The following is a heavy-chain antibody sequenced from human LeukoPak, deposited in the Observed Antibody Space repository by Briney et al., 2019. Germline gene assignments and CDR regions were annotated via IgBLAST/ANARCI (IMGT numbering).Heavy chain of an antibody. D-gene: IGHD3-3*01. Sequence: PSETLSLTCIVSGGSISSSSYYWGWIRQPPGKGLEWIGSIYHSGSTYYNPSLKSRVTISVDTSKNQFSLKLSSVTAADTAVYYCAIDDFWSGYYPKDYWGQGTLVTVSS. CDR1: GGSISSSSYY. J-gene: IGHJ4*02. V-gene: IGHV4-39*07. CDR3: AIDDFWSGYYPKDY. CDR2: IYHSGST.